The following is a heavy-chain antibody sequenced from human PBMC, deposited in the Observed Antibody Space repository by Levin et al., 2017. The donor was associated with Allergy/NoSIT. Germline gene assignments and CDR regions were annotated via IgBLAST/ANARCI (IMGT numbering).Heavy chain of an antibody. CDR2: IYYSGDT. V-gene: IGHV4-59*01. Sequence: SETLSLTCTVSGGSISSYYWNWIRQPPGKGLEWIGYIYYSGDTNYNPSLKSRVIISVDTSKNQLSLNLSSVTAADTATYYCASARDGYNPVAYWGQGTLVTVSS. CDR1: GGSISSYY. J-gene: IGHJ4*02. D-gene: IGHD5-24*01. CDR3: ASARDGYNPVAY.